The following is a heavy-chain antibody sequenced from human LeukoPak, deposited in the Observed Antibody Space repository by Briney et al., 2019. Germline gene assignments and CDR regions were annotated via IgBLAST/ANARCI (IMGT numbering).Heavy chain of an antibody. Sequence: GGSLRLSCAASGFTFSSYGMHWVRQAPGKGLEWVAVIWYDGSNKYYADSVKGRFTTSRDNSKNTLYLQMNSLRAEDTAVYYCARVGFGELFDAFDIWGQGTMVTVSS. CDR3: ARVGFGELFDAFDI. CDR2: IWYDGSNK. J-gene: IGHJ3*02. V-gene: IGHV3-33*01. CDR1: GFTFSSYG. D-gene: IGHD3-10*01.